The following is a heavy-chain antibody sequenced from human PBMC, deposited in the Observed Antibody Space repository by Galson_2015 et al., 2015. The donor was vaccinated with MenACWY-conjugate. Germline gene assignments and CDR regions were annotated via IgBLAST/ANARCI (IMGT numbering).Heavy chain of an antibody. CDR2: IYPGDFDI. CDR3: ARRSPRSHFDY. CDR1: GYSFDTYW. J-gene: IGHJ4*02. Sequence: QSGAEVKKPGESLRISCQGSGYSFDTYWIAWVRQMPGKGLEWMGVIYPGDFDIKYSPSFQGQVTISADTSINTAYLQWSSVKASDTAMYYCARRSPRSHFDYWGRGTLVTVSS. V-gene: IGHV5-51*03.